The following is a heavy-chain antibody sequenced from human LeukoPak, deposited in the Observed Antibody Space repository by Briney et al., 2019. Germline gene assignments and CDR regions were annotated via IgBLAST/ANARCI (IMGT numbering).Heavy chain of an antibody. Sequence: ASVKVSCKASGGTFSSYVITWVRQAPGQGLEWMGRIIPMLDIQNYAQKFQGRVTITADKSTSTAYMELTSLTSEDTAVYYCARGLGTYWGKDFLNWFDPWGQGTLVTVSS. CDR2: IIPMLDIQ. J-gene: IGHJ5*02. CDR3: ARGLGTYWGKDFLNWFDP. D-gene: IGHD7-27*01. CDR1: GGTFSSYV. V-gene: IGHV1-69*04.